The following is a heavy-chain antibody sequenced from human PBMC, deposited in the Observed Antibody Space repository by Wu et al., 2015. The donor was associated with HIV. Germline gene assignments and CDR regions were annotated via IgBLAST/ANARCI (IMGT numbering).Heavy chain of an antibody. Sequence: QVQLVQSGTEVKKPGSSVKVSCKASGDTFNSYPINWVRQAPGQGLEWMGRIIPIFETTNYAQKFQGRLTIGADESTYTLYMELSSLTSEDTALYFCARDPGFGSSWDYYYYGMDVWGQGTTVTVS. CDR2: IIPIFETT. CDR1: GDTFNSYP. CDR3: ARDPGFGSSWDYYYYGMDV. D-gene: IGHD6-13*01. V-gene: IGHV1-69*13. J-gene: IGHJ6*02.